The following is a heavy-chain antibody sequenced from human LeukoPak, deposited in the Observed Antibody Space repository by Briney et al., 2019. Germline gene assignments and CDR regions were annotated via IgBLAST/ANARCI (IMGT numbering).Heavy chain of an antibody. J-gene: IGHJ3*02. CDR3: AREEMMVILALDM. V-gene: IGHV1-46*01. CDR2: INPSGGST. CDR1: GYTFTSYY. D-gene: IGHD3-22*01. Sequence: ASVKVSCKASGYTFTSYYMHWVRQAPGQGLEWMGIINPSGGSTSYAQKFQGRVTMTRDASTSTVYMELSSLRSEDTAVYYCAREEMMVILALDMWGQGTMVTVSS.